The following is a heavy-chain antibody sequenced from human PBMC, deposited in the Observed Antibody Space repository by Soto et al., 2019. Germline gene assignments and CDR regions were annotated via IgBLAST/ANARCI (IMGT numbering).Heavy chain of an antibody. CDR3: AGAWGPYWFDP. Sequence: KSSETLSLTCTVSGDSLSGGTKYWNWVRQPPGKDLEWIGYIYHGGTTKYNLSLKSRVTISQDTSKNQFSLEIHSVVPSDTAVYYCAGAWGPYWFDPWGQGILVTVSS. CDR2: IYHGGTT. J-gene: IGHJ5*02. CDR1: GDSLSGGTKY. D-gene: IGHD3-16*01. V-gene: IGHV4-61*01.